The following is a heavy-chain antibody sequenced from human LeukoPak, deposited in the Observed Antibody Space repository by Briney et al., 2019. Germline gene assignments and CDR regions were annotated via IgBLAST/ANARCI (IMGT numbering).Heavy chain of an antibody. J-gene: IGHJ4*02. CDR3: ARASEYSYGYFY. CDR2: MNPNSGNT. V-gene: IGHV1-8*01. Sequence: ASVKVSCKASGYTFTSYDINWVRQATGQGLEWMGWMNPNSGNTGYAQKFQGRVTMTRNTSISTAYMELSSLRSEDTAVYYCARASEYSYGYFYWGKEPLVTVP. CDR1: GYTFTSYD. D-gene: IGHD5-18*01.